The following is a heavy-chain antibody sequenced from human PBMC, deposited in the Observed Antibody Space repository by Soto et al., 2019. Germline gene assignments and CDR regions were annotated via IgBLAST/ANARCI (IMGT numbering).Heavy chain of an antibody. CDR3: ARERGYSGYEYYYGMDV. D-gene: IGHD5-12*01. Sequence: SETLSLTCTVSGGSISSYYWSWIRQPAGKGLEWIGRIYTSGSTNYNPSLKSRVTMSVDTSKNQFSLKLSSVTAADTAVYYCARERGYSGYEYYYGMDVWGQGTTVTVS. CDR1: GGSISSYY. CDR2: IYTSGST. J-gene: IGHJ6*02. V-gene: IGHV4-4*07.